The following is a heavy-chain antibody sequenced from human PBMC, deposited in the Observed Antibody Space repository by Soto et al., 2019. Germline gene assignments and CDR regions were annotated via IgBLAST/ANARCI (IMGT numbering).Heavy chain of an antibody. D-gene: IGHD3-10*01. CDR2: TVAISEST. J-gene: IGHJ4*02. V-gene: IGHV1-18*01. CDR1: GYTFSTYG. Sequence: QVQLVQSETEVAEPGASVRLSCKTSGYTFSTYGLSWVRQAPGQGLEWMGWTVAISESTIYAQKFQGRVTVTTDRSTHTGYLELSRLTSDDSALYYCARVAGYGSGSRHFDNWGQGTLVTVSS. CDR3: ARVAGYGSGSRHFDN.